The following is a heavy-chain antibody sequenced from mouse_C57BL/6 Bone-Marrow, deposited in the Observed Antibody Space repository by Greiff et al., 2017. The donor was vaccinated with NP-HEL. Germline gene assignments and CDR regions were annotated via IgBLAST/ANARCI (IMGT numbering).Heavy chain of an antibody. V-gene: IGHV14-4*01. CDR3: TTWYGNYN. Sequence: EVQLQQSGAELVRPGASVKLSCTASGFNIKDDYMHWVKQRPEQGLEWIGWIDPENGDTEYASKFQGKATITADTSSNTAYLQLSSLTSEDTGVYYCTTWYGNYNWGRGTALTVSA. D-gene: IGHD2-10*02. CDR1: GFNIKDDY. CDR2: IDPENGDT. J-gene: IGHJ2*01.